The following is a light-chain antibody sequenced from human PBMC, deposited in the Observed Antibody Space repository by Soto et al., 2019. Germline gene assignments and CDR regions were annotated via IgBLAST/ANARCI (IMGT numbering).Light chain of an antibody. CDR2: SNA. Sequence: QSVLTQPPSVSEAPGHRVTISCTGTSSDIGAGYDVHWYQQLPGAAPKLLIYSNAIRPSGVPDRFSASKSGTSASLAITGLQAEDEADYYCQSYDSSLTTYVFGTGTKVTVL. CDR1: SSDIGAGYD. CDR3: QSYDSSLTTYV. V-gene: IGLV1-40*01. J-gene: IGLJ1*01.